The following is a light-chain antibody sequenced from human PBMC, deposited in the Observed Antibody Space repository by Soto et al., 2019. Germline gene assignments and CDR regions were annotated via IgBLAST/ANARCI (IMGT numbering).Light chain of an antibody. CDR3: QEYNGNSGLT. Sequence: DIQMTQSPSTLSASVGDRVTITCRASQNIRSWLAWYQQKPGKAPELLIYSASCLESGVPSRFSGSGFGTEFTRTISSLQPDDFATYFCQEYNGNSGLTFGGGTKVEIK. CDR2: SAS. V-gene: IGKV1-5*03. J-gene: IGKJ4*01. CDR1: QNIRSW.